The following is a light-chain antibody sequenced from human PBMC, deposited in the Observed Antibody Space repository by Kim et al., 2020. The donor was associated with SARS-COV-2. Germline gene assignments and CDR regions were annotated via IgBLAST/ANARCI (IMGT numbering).Light chain of an antibody. V-gene: IGKV1-5*01. J-gene: IGKJ1*01. CDR2: DAS. CDR3: QQYNNYPPT. CDR1: QSISSW. Sequence: SSVGDRVTITCRASQSISSWLAWYQQKPGKAPKLLIYDASSLESGVPSRFSGSGSETEFTLTISSLQPDDFATYYCQQYNNYPPTFGQGTKVEIK.